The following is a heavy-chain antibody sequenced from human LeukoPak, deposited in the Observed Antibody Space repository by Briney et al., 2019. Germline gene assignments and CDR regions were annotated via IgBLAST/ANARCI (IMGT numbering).Heavy chain of an antibody. D-gene: IGHD3-22*01. V-gene: IGHV1-24*01. CDR1: GYTLTELS. CDR3: ATVKNIVVVNLPFDY. CDR2: FDPEDGET. J-gene: IGHJ4*02. Sequence: ASVKVSCKVSGYTLTELSMHWVRQAPRKGLEWMGGFDPEDGETIYAQKFQGRVTMTEDTSTDTAYMELSSLRSEDTAVYYCATVKNIVVVNLPFDYWGQGTLVTVSS.